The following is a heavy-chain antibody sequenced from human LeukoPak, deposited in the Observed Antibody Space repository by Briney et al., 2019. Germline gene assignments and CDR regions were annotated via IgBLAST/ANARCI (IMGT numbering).Heavy chain of an antibody. CDR2: ISAYNGNT. V-gene: IGHV1-18*01. Sequence: ASVKVSCKASGYTFTSYAMNWVRQAPGQGLEWMGWISAYNGNTNYAQKLQGRVTMTTDTSTSTAYMELRSLRSDDTAVYYCAKGAHFMVRGVDYYYMDVWGKGTTVTISS. CDR3: AKGAHFMVRGVDYYYMDV. CDR1: GYTFTSYA. J-gene: IGHJ6*03. D-gene: IGHD3-10*01.